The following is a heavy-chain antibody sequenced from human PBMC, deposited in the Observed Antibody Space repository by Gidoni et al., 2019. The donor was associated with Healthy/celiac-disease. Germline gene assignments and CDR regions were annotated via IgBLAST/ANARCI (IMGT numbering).Heavy chain of an antibody. J-gene: IGHJ4*02. D-gene: IGHD2-21*02. CDR1: SVSNAW. Sequence: SVSNAWMNWVRQAPGKGLEWVGRIKSKTDGGTTVYAAPVKGRFTISRDDSKNTLYLQMNSLRTEDTAVYYCTTDSEYCGGDCYPPGWGQGTLVTVSS. CDR3: TTDSEYCGGDCYPPG. V-gene: IGHV3-15*07. CDR2: IKSKTDGGTT.